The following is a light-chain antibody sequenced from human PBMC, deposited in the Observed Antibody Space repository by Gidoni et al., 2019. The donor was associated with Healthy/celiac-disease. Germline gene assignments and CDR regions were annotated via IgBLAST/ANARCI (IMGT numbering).Light chain of an antibody. J-gene: IGKJ1*01. CDR1: QSVSSSY. V-gene: IGKV3-20*01. CDR3: QQYGSSLRT. CDR2: GAS. Sequence: VLPQSPGTLSLSPGERATLSCRASQSVSSSYLAWYQQKPGQAPRPLIYGASSRATGIPDRFSGSGSGTDFTLTISRLEPEDFAVYYCQQYGSSLRTFGQGTKVEIK.